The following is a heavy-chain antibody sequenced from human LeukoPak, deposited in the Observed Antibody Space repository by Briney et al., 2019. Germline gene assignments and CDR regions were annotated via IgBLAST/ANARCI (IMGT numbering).Heavy chain of an antibody. V-gene: IGHV3-13*01. Sequence: GGSLRLSCATSGFTFRNYDMHWVRQAPGKGLEWVSAIDTAGDRSYPVSVKGRFTISRENAKSSLYLQMNNLRAGDTAVYYCARGGSLYDASYYYYLDVWGKGTRVTVSS. J-gene: IGHJ6*03. CDR2: IDTAGDR. CDR1: GFTFRNYD. CDR3: ARGGSLYDASYYYYLDV. D-gene: IGHD2/OR15-2a*01.